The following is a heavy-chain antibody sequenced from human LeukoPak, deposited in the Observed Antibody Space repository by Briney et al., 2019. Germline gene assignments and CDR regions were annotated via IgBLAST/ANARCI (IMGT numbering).Heavy chain of an antibody. CDR3: ASCGSYDAFDI. D-gene: IGHD1-26*01. CDR1: GFTFSSYA. J-gene: IGHJ3*02. CDR2: ISYDGSNK. Sequence: PGGSLRLSCAASGFTFSSYAMHWVRQAPGKGLEWVAVISYDGSNKYYADSVKGRFTISRDNSKNTLYLQMNSLRAEDTAVYYCASCGSYDAFDIWGQGTMVTVSS. V-gene: IGHV3-30-3*01.